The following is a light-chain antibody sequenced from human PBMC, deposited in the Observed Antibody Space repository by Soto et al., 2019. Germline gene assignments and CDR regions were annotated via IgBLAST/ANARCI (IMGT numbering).Light chain of an antibody. V-gene: IGKV1-5*01. CDR1: QSIGRW. CDR3: QQYNSFPWT. Sequence: DIQMTQSPFTLSASVGDRVTITCRASQSIGRWVAWYQQKPGKAPKRMIYDASSLESGVPSRFSGSGSGTEFPLTISRLQPDDFATYYCQQYNSFPWTFGQGTKVDIK. J-gene: IGKJ1*01. CDR2: DAS.